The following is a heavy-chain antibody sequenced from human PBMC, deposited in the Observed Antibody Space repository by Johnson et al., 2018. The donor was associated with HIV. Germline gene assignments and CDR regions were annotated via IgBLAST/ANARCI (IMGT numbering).Heavy chain of an antibody. V-gene: IGHV3-20*04. CDR3: ARVVSVAVAGSRQGAVGAFDM. D-gene: IGHD6-19*01. CDR2: INWNGGST. Sequence: VQLVESGGGVVRPGGSLRLSCAASGFTFDDYGVSWVRQAPGKGLEWVSGINWNGGSTGYADSVKGRFTISRDNAKNSLYLHMNTLRAEDTALYYCARVVSVAVAGSRQGAVGAFDMWGQGTMVTVSS. CDR1: GFTFDDYG. J-gene: IGHJ3*02.